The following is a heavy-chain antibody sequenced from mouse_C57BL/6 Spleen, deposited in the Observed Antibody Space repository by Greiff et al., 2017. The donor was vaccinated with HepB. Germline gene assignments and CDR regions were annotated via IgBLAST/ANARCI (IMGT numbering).Heavy chain of an antibody. J-gene: IGHJ3*01. D-gene: IGHD6-1*01. CDR3: ARSQSRPPWFGY. CDR1: GYTFTSYW. V-gene: IGHV1-69*01. Sequence: QVQLQQPGAELVMPGASVKLSCKASGYTFTSYWMHWVKQRPGQGLEWIGEIDPSDSYTNYNQKFKGKSTLTVDKSSSTAYMQLSSLTSEDSAVYYCARSQSRPPWFGYWGQGTLVTVSA. CDR2: IDPSDSYT.